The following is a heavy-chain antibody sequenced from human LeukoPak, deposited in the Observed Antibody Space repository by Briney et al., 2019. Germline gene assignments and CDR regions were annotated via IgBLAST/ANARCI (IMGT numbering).Heavy chain of an antibody. Sequence: ASVKVSCKASGYTFISYGISWVRQAPGQGLEWMGWINPNSGGTNYAQKFQGRVTMTRDTSISTAYMELSRLRSDDTAVYYCARDPTYYYDSSGQDAFDIWGQGTMVTVSS. V-gene: IGHV1-2*02. CDR1: GYTFISYG. CDR3: ARDPTYYYDSSGQDAFDI. J-gene: IGHJ3*02. CDR2: INPNSGGT. D-gene: IGHD3-22*01.